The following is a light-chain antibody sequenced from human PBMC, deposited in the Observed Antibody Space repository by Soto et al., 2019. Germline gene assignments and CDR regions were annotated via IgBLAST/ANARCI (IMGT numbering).Light chain of an antibody. Sequence: DIQMTHFPSSPSTSVGDRVTITCRASQSISIYLNWYQQRPGKAPNLLIYAASSLQSGVPSRFSGSGSGTDFTLTISTLQPEDFATYYCQQSYSHPRTFGQGTQVDIK. CDR2: AAS. CDR1: QSISIY. V-gene: IGKV1-39*01. CDR3: QQSYSHPRT. J-gene: IGKJ1*01.